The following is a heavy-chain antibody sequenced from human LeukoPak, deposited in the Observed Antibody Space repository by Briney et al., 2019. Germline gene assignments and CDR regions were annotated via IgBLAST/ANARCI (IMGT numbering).Heavy chain of an antibody. CDR1: GFTFSSYW. CDR3: ARDRVVAAAGFDY. V-gene: IGHV3-74*01. D-gene: IGHD6-13*01. CDR2: INSEGSST. Sequence: GGSLRLSRAASGFTFSSYWMHWVRQAPGKGLVWVSRINSEGSSTSYADSVKGRFTISRDNAKNTLYLQMNSLRAEDTAVYYCARDRVVAAAGFDYWGQGTLVTVSS. J-gene: IGHJ4*02.